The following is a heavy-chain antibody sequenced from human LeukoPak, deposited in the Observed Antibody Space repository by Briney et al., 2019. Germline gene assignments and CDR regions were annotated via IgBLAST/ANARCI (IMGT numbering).Heavy chain of an antibody. J-gene: IGHJ5*02. V-gene: IGHV4-31*03. CDR3: ARALREVRGVIGWFDP. D-gene: IGHD3-10*01. CDR2: IYYSGST. CDR1: GGSISSGGYY. Sequence: NPSEALSLTCTVSGGSISSGGYYWSWIRQHPGKGLEWIGYIYYSGSTYYNPSLKSRVTISVDTSKNQFSLKLSSVTAADTAVYYCARALREVRGVIGWFDPWGQGTLVTVSS.